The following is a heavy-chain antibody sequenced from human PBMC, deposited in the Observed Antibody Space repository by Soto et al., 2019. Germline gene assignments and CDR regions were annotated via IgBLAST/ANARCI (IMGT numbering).Heavy chain of an antibody. D-gene: IGHD3-9*01. J-gene: IGHJ3*02. CDR2: IIPIFGTA. V-gene: IGHV1-69*13. CDR1: GGTFSSYA. CDR3: ASPLTDYDILTGYYGAFEI. Sequence: SVKVSCKASGGTFSSYAISWVRQAPGQGLEWMGGIIPIFGTANYAQKFQGRVTITADESTSTAYMELSSLRSEDTAVYYCASPLTDYDILTGYYGAFEIWGQGTMVTVSS.